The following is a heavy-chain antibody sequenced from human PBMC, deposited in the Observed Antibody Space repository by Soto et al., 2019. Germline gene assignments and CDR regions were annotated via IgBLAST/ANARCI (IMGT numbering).Heavy chain of an antibody. CDR3: ARHWGIASRAYYFSYGMDV. Sequence: SETLSLTCTVSGGSISSSTYYWGWIRQRPGKGREWIGSIYYSGSTYYNPSLKSRATTSVDTTKNQFSLKLSSVTAADTAVCYCARHWGIASRAYYFSYGMDVWGQGTTVTVSS. J-gene: IGHJ6*02. CDR1: GGSISSSTYY. D-gene: IGHD6-6*01. V-gene: IGHV4-39*01. CDR2: IYYSGST.